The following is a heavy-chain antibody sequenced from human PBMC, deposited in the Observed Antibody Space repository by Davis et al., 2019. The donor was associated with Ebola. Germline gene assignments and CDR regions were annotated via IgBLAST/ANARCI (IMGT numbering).Heavy chain of an antibody. J-gene: IGHJ4*02. Sequence: ASVKVSCKASGYTFTDYFIYWVRQAPGQGLEWMGWINPNNGDTYYAPKFQGRVTLTRDTSISTAYMELSRLTSDDTAVYYCSPQDSNSYFSFHYWGQGTLVTVSS. D-gene: IGHD2/OR15-2a*01. CDR3: SPQDSNSYFSFHY. V-gene: IGHV1-2*02. CDR1: GYTFTDYF. CDR2: INPNNGDT.